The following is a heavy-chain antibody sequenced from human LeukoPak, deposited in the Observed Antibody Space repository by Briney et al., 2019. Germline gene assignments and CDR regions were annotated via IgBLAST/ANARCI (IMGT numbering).Heavy chain of an antibody. CDR1: GFTFSTYS. CDR2: ISSSSSYI. CDR3: ARDGSLSSSSWPRKIRYNWFDP. Sequence: GGSLRLSCAASGFTFSTYSMNWVRQAPGKGLEWVSSISSSSSYIDYADSVKGRFTISRDNAKNTLYLQMNSLRAEDTAVYYCARDGSLSSSSWPRKIRYNWFDPWGQGTLVTVSS. D-gene: IGHD6-13*01. J-gene: IGHJ5*02. V-gene: IGHV3-21*01.